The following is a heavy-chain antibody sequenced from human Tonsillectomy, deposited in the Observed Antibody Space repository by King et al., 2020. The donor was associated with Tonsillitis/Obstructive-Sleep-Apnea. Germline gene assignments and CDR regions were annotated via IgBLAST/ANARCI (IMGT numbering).Heavy chain of an antibody. Sequence: VQLVESGGGVVQPGRTLRLSCAASGFTFSSYAMHWVRQAPGKVLEWVAVISYDGSNKYYADSVKGRFTISRDNSKNSLYLQVNSLRGEDTAVYYCARDRSGWTPEYFQHWDQGTLVTVSS. CDR1: GFTFSSYA. V-gene: IGHV3-30*01. CDR3: ARDRSGWTPEYFQH. J-gene: IGHJ1*01. D-gene: IGHD6-19*01. CDR2: ISYDGSNK.